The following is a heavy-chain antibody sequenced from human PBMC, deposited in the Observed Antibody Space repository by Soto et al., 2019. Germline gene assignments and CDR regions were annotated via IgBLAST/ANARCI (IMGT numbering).Heavy chain of an antibody. D-gene: IGHD1-26*01. Sequence: QVQLVQSGAEVKKPGASVKVSCKASGYTFTSYGFSWVRQAPGQGLEWMGWISAYNGNTNYAQKLQGRVTITTDTSTSTAYMELRSLRSDDTAVYYCAREGSQPYYYYGMDVWGQGTTVTVSS. J-gene: IGHJ6*02. CDR3: AREGSQPYYYYGMDV. V-gene: IGHV1-18*01. CDR2: ISAYNGNT. CDR1: GYTFTSYG.